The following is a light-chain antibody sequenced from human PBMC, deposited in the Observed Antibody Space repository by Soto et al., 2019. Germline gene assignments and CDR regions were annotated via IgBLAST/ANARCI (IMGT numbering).Light chain of an antibody. CDR2: AAS. CDR1: QSIGTY. J-gene: IGKJ5*01. Sequence: DIQMTQSPSTLSGSVGDIVTITFRASQSIGTYLNWYQQRPGNAPKLLIFAASTLQSGVPSRFSGGGSGTDFTLTTSSLQPEDFATYYCQQSYTTITFGQGTRLEIK. CDR3: QQSYTTIT. V-gene: IGKV1-39*01.